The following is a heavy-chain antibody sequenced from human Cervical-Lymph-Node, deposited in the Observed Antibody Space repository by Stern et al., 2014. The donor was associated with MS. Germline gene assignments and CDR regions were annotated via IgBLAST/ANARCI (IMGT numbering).Heavy chain of an antibody. V-gene: IGHV1-69*06. D-gene: IGHD2-21*02. Sequence: QLVQSGAVLKKPGSSVKVSCKASGGTFSSYGISWVRQAPGQGLEWMGGIIPLFGTANYARRFQGRVTITADISTSTAYMELSSLRSEDTAVYFCARDGDFGSRYGMDVWGQGTTVTVSS. CDR2: IIPLFGTA. CDR3: ARDGDFGSRYGMDV. J-gene: IGHJ6*02. CDR1: GGTFSSYG.